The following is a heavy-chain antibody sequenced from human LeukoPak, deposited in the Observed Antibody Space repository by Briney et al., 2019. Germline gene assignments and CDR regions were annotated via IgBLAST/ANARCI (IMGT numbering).Heavy chain of an antibody. CDR1: TYTFTSHW. CDR2: IYAGASDT. J-gene: IGHJ4*02. V-gene: IGHV5-51*01. Sequence: EQSLKISCRGLTYTFTSHWIGRVRHIPGKGLEWMGIIYAGASDTRYNASFQDQVTISADKSSNTAYLQWNSLKASHTAPTYSAQDVATILWDFDFWGQGTLVTVSS. CDR3: AQDVATILWDFDF. D-gene: IGHD2-15*01.